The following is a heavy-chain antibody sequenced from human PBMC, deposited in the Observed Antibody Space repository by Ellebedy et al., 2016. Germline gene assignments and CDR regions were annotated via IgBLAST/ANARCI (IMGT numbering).Heavy chain of an antibody. CDR2: ISWNSDSI. CDR3: AKAGHDFWSGRNWFSD. V-gene: IGHV3-9*01. CDR1: GFTFDDYA. J-gene: IGHJ4*02. D-gene: IGHD3-3*01. Sequence: GGSLRLSXAASGFTFDDYAMQWVRQVPGKSPEWVSGISWNSDSIGYADSVKGRFIISRDNSKNSVDLQMNSLRTEDTALYYCAKAGHDFWSGRNWFSDWGRGTLVTVSS.